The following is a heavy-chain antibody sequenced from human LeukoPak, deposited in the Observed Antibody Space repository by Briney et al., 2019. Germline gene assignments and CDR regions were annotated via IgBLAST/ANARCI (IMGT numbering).Heavy chain of an antibody. CDR2: IYYTGST. J-gene: IGHJ5*02. V-gene: IGHV4-39*01. Sequence: PSETLSLTCSVSAGSVTSGGFYWGWLRQPPGKGPEWIATIYYTGSTYYNPSLKSRVTISIDTSKNQFSLRMTSVTATDTAVYHCARHSGSGSESRPFDPWGQGTLVTVSS. D-gene: IGHD3-10*01. CDR1: AGSVTSGGFY. CDR3: ARHSGSGSESRPFDP.